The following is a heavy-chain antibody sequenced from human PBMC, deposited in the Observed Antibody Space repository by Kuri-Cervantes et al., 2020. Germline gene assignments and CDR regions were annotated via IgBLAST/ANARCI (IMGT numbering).Heavy chain of an antibody. V-gene: IGHV5-51*01. CDR1: GYSFTNYW. D-gene: IGHD3-10*01. CDR2: IYPGDSDT. J-gene: IGHJ6*03. CDR3: ARRNTVVRGVITYMDV. Sequence: GESLKISCKGSGYSFTNYWIVWVRQMPGKGLEWMGIIYPGDSDTRYSPSFQGQVTFSADKSSSTAYLQWRSLKASDTAMYYCARRNTVVRGVITYMDVWGKGTTVTVSS.